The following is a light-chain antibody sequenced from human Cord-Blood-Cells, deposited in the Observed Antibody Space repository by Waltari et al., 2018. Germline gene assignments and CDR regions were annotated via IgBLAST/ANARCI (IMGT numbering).Light chain of an antibody. Sequence: EIVLTQSPATLSLSPGARATLCCRASQSVSSYLAWYQQKPGQAPRLLSYDASNRATGIPARFSGSGSGTDFTLTISSLEPEDFAVYYCQQRSNWPPWTFGQGTKVEIK. CDR1: QSVSSY. CDR2: DAS. V-gene: IGKV3-11*01. CDR3: QQRSNWPPWT. J-gene: IGKJ1*01.